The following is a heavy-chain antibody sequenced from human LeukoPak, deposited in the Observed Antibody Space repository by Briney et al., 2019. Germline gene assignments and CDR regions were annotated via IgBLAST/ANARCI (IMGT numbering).Heavy chain of an antibody. CDR1: GYTFTGYY. V-gene: IGHV1-2*02. J-gene: IGHJ4*02. Sequence: GASVKVSCKASGYTFTGYYMHWVRQAPGQGLEWMGWINPNSGGTNYAQKFQGRVTMTRDTSISTAYMELSRLRSDDTAVYYCARDKPDYGDYGVYDWGQGTLVTVSS. D-gene: IGHD4-17*01. CDR2: INPNSGGT. CDR3: ARDKPDYGDYGVYD.